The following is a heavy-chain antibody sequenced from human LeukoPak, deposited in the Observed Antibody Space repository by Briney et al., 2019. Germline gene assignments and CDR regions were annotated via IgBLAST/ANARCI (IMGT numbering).Heavy chain of an antibody. CDR3: AKARYSPLGYCSGGSCSPLEY. D-gene: IGHD2-15*01. J-gene: IGHJ4*02. V-gene: IGHV3-11*01. CDR2: ISSSGSTI. Sequence: GGSLRLSCAASGFTFSDYYMSWIRQAPGKGLEWVSYISSSGSTIYYADSVKGRFTISRDNAKNSLYLQMNSLRAEDTALYYCAKARYSPLGYCSGGSCSPLEYWGQGTLVSVSS. CDR1: GFTFSDYY.